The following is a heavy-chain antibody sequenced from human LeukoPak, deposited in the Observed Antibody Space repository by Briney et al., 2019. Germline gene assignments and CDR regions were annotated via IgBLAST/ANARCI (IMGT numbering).Heavy chain of an antibody. Sequence: GGSLRLSCTVSGFPVSINSMSWVRQAPGKGLEWVSFIYSGGNAHYSDSVKGRFTISRDNSKNTLYLQMNSLRAEDTAVYYCARRAGEYSHPYDYWGQGTLVTVSS. J-gene: IGHJ4*02. CDR3: ARRAGEYSHPYDY. V-gene: IGHV3-53*01. CDR1: GFPVSINS. CDR2: IYSGGNA. D-gene: IGHD4-17*01.